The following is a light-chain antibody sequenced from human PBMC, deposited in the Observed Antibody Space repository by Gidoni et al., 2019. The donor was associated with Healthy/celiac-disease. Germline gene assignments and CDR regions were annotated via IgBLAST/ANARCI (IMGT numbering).Light chain of an antibody. CDR1: QSVLYSSNNKNY. V-gene: IGKV4-1*01. CDR3: QQYYSTPLT. CDR2: WAS. J-gene: IGKJ2*01. Sequence: DIVMTQSPDSLAVSLGERATINCKSSQSVLYSSNNKNYLAWYQQKPGQPPKLLIYWASTRESGVPDRFSGSGSGTDVTLTISSLQAEDVAVYYCQQYYSTPLTFGQXTKLEIK.